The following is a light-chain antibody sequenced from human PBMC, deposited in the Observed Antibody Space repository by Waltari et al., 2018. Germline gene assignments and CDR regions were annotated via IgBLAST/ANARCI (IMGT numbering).Light chain of an antibody. CDR1: LSISLS. CDR3: QSYNNWPPYT. V-gene: IGKV3-15*01. Sequence: EVVLTQSPATLSVSPGYSATLFCRADLSISLSLAWDQQKFGQAPKLLIYGASTRATGVPARFSGSGRGREFTLTITSLQSEDVAVYYCQSYNNWPPYTFGQGTKLQMK. CDR2: GAS. J-gene: IGKJ2*01.